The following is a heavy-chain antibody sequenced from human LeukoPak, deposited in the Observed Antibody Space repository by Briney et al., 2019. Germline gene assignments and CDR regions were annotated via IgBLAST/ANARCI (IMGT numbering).Heavy chain of an antibody. CDR3: ARVRYFDWLLSN. V-gene: IGHV4-34*01. CDR2: INHSGST. CDR1: GGSFSGYY. J-gene: IGHJ4*02. D-gene: IGHD3-9*01. Sequence: SETLSLTCAVYGGSFSGYYWSWIRQPPGKGLEWIGEINHSGSTNYNPSLKSRVTISVDTSKNQFSLKLSSMTAADTAVYYCARVRYFDWLLSNWGQGTLVTVSS.